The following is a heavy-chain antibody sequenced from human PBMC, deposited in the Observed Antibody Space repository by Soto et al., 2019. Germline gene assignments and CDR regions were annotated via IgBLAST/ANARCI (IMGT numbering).Heavy chain of an antibody. CDR1: GGSISSGDYY. Sequence: SETLSLTCTVSGGSISSGDYYWSWIRQPPGKGLEWIGYIYYSGSTYYNPSLKSRVTISVDTSKNQFSLKLSSVTAADTAVYYCARGVNYGDYVLGFDYWGHGTLVTVSS. V-gene: IGHV4-30-4*01. CDR2: IYYSGST. D-gene: IGHD4-17*01. CDR3: ARGVNYGDYVLGFDY. J-gene: IGHJ4*01.